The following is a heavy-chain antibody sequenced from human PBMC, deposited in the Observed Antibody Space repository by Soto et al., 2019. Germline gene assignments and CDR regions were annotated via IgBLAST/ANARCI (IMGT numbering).Heavy chain of an antibody. V-gene: IGHV3-23*01. D-gene: IGHD3-3*01. CDR1: GFAFSTYA. J-gene: IGHJ6*01. CDR2: ISGSGRNT. CDR3: AKDRGGFLEWVLRNYGMDV. Sequence: EEQLLESGGGLVRPGGSLRLSCTASGFAFSTYAMNWVRQAPGKGLELVSAISGSGRNTSVADSVRGRFTVSRDNSKNTVFLQVNGLTAEDTAVYYCAKDRGGFLEWVLRNYGMDVWGQGTTVTVSA.